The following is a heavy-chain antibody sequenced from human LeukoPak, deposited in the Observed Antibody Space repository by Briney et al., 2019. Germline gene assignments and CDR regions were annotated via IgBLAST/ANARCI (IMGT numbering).Heavy chain of an antibody. D-gene: IGHD5-12*01. J-gene: IGHJ6*02. CDR1: GYTFTSYD. CDR3: ARGIWEVGGYPYYYYGMDV. V-gene: IGHV1-8*01. CDR2: MNPNSGNT. Sequence: ASVKVSCKASGYTFTSYDINWVRQATGQGLEWMGWMNPNSGNTGYAQKFQGRVTITRDTSASTAYMELSSLRSEDTAVYYCARGIWEVGGYPYYYYGMDVWGQGTTVTVSS.